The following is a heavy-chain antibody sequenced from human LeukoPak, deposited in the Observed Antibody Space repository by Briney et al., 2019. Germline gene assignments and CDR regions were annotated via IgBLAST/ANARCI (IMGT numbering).Heavy chain of an antibody. V-gene: IGHV4-39*07. CDR1: GGSISSGSYY. J-gene: IGHJ6*03. Sequence: SETLSLTCTVSGGSISSGSYYWGWIRQPPGKGLEWIGNIYYTGNTYYNASLKSRVTISVDTSKNQFSLKLSSVTAADTAVYYCASSKYYYYYYMDVWGKGTTVTISS. CDR2: IYYTGNT. CDR3: ASSKYYYYYYMDV. D-gene: IGHD2-2*01.